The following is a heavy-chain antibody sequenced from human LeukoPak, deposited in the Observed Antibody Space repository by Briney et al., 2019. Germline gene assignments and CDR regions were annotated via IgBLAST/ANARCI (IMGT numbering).Heavy chain of an antibody. CDR2: INPNSGGT. J-gene: IGHJ2*01. CDR3: ATTYYDLWSGYRLNWYFDL. Sequence: ASVTVSCKASGYTFTGYYMHWVRQAPGQGLEWMGWINPNSGGTNYAQKFQGRVTMTRDTSISTAYMELSRLRSDDTAVYYCATTYYDLWSGYRLNWYFDLWGRGTLVTVSS. V-gene: IGHV1-2*02. CDR1: GYTFTGYY. D-gene: IGHD3-3*01.